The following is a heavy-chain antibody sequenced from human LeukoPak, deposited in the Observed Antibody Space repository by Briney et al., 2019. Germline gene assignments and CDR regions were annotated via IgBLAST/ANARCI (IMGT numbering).Heavy chain of an antibody. CDR1: GFTFSSYS. Sequence: PGGSLRLSYAASGFTFSSYSMNWVRQAPGKGLEWVSYISSSSTIYYADSVKGRFTISRDNAKNSLYLQMNSLRAEDTAVYYCATEVVWSVDYWGQGTLVTVSS. V-gene: IGHV3-48*01. CDR2: ISSSSTI. CDR3: ATEVVWSVDY. J-gene: IGHJ4*02. D-gene: IGHD3-3*01.